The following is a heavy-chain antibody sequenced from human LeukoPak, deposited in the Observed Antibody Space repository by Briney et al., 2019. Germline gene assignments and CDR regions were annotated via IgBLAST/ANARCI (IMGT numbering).Heavy chain of an antibody. CDR3: IVFGDSNH. D-gene: IGHD4-17*01. Sequence: GSLRLSCAASGLTCSHNYVSWVRRAPGKGLEWVSAIHTSGDTCYADSVKGRFTISRDTSKNTLYLQINSLRVEDTAVYYCIVFGDSNHWGQGTLVTVSS. J-gene: IGHJ5*02. CDR1: GLTCSHNY. V-gene: IGHV3-53*01. CDR2: IHTSGDT.